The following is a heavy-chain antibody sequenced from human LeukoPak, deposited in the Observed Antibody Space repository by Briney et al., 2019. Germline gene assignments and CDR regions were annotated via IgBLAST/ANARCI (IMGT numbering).Heavy chain of an antibody. V-gene: IGHV4-59*01. CDR3: ASSLARFGELLGYYYMDV. CDR1: GFTFSSYW. J-gene: IGHJ6*03. CDR2: IYYSGST. Sequence: PGGSLRLSCAASGFTFSSYWMSWIRQPPGKGLEWIGYIYYSGSTNYNPSLKSRVTISVDTSKNQFSLKLSSVTAADTAVYYCASSLARFGELLGYYYMDVWGKGTTVTISS. D-gene: IGHD3-10*01.